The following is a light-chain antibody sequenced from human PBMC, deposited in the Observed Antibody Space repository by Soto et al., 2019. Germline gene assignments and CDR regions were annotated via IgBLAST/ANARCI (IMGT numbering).Light chain of an antibody. J-gene: IGLJ1*01. V-gene: IGLV2-14*03. CDR3: SSYTSSSTHV. CDR1: SSDVGAYTF. CDR2: DVS. Sequence: QSVLTQPASXXGXXXXXXXISCTGTSSDVGAYTFVSWYQQHPDKVPKLMIFDVSRRPSGVSDRFSGSKSGNTASLTISGLQPEDEADYYCSSYTSSSTHVFGSGTKVTVL.